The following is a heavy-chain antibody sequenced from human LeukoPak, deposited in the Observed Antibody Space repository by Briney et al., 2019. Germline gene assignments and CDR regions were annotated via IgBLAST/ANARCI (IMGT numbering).Heavy chain of an antibody. D-gene: IGHD2-2*01. CDR2: INPNSGGT. CDR3: ARANALYCSSTSCLFDY. Sequence: ASVKVSCKATGYTFTDYYIHWVRQAPGQGLEWMAWINPNSGGTYYAQNFHDRITLTRDTSISTAYMELSRLRSDDTAIYYCARANALYCSSTSCLFDYWGQGTLVTVSS. CDR1: GYTFTDYY. J-gene: IGHJ4*02. V-gene: IGHV1-2*02.